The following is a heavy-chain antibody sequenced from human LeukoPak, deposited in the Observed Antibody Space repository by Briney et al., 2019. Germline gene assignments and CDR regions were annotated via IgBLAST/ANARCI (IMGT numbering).Heavy chain of an antibody. Sequence: GGSLRLSCAASGFTFSSYGMNWVRQAPGKGLEWVAVIWSDGVDTYHADSVKGRFTISRDNSKNTLYLQMNSLTAEDTAVYYCAKDRRHYSGSSGYGLYCWGQGTLVTVSS. CDR1: GFTFSSYG. D-gene: IGHD3-22*01. V-gene: IGHV3-33*03. CDR2: IWSDGVDT. J-gene: IGHJ4*02. CDR3: AKDRRHYSGSSGYGLYC.